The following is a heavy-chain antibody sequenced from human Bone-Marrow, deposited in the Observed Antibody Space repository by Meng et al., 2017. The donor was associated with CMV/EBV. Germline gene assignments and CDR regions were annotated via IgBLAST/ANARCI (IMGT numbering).Heavy chain of an antibody. Sequence: GESLKISCAASGFTVSSNYMSWVRQAPGKGLEWVSVIYSGGSTYYADSVKGRFTISRDNSKNTLYLQMNSLRAEDTAVYYCARDMGWYRFDSWGQGTLVTVSS. CDR3: ARDMGWYRFDS. CDR2: IYSGGST. V-gene: IGHV3-66*01. J-gene: IGHJ4*02. CDR1: GFTVSSNY. D-gene: IGHD6-19*01.